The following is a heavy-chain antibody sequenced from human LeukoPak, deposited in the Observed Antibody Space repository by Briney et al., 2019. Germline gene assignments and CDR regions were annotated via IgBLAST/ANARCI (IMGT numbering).Heavy chain of an antibody. CDR3: ASGGYCDSASCLTLNWFDP. J-gene: IGHJ5*02. V-gene: IGHV4-34*01. D-gene: IGHD2-2*03. CDR1: GGSFSGYY. CDR2: INHSGST. Sequence: SETLSLTCAVYGGSFSGYYWSWIRQSPEKGLEWIGAINHSGSTNYNPSLKSRVSISIDTSKNQFSLRLSSVTAADTAVYYCASGGYCDSASCLTLNWFDPWGQGTLVTVSS.